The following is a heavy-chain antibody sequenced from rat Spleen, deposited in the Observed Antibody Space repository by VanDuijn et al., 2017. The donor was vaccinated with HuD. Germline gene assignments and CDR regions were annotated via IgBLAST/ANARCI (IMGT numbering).Heavy chain of an antibody. CDR3: ARLGTEAIGNWFSY. J-gene: IGHJ3*01. CDR1: GFTFSTYW. Sequence: EVQLVESGGGSVQPGRSLKLSCVASGFTFSTYWMYWARQAPTQGLEWVASISPGGVNTYSRDSVKGRFTISRDNAKSTLYLQMDSLRSEDTATYYCARLGTEAIGNWFSYWGQGTLVTVSS. CDR2: ISPGGVNT. D-gene: IGHD1-11*01. V-gene: IGHV5-25*01.